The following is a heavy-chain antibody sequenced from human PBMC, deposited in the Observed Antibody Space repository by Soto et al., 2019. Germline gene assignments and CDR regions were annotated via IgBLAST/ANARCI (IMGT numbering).Heavy chain of an antibody. Sequence: EVQLVESGGGLVPPGRSLRLSCAASGFTFDDYAMHWVRQAPGKGLEWVSGISWTSGSIGYADYVKGRFTISRDNAKNALYLQMNSLRAEDTALYYCAKDICCSGGSCYSDDCWVTYALDIWVQGTMVTVSS. V-gene: IGHV3-9*01. CDR3: AKDICCSGGSCYSDDCWVTYALDI. D-gene: IGHD2-15*01. J-gene: IGHJ3*02. CDR1: GFTFDDYA. CDR2: ISWTSGSI.